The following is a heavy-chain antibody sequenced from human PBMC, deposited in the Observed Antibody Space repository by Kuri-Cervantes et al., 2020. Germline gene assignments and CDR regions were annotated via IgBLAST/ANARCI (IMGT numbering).Heavy chain of an antibody. D-gene: IGHD2-15*01. CDR1: GLFISHGHY. CDR3: AATVVVAVAYFDY. J-gene: IGHJ4*02. V-gene: IGHV4-34*01. Sequence: SETLSLTCAVSGLFISHGHYWGWIRQPPGKGLEWIGEINHSGSTNYNPSLKSRVTISVDTSKNQFSLKLSSVTAADTAVYYCAATVVVAVAYFDYWGQGTLVTVSS. CDR2: INHSGST.